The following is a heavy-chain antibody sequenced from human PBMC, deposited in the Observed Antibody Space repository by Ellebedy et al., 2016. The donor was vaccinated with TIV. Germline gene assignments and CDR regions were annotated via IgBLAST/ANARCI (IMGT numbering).Heavy chain of an antibody. CDR2: IKQDESEK. Sequence: PGGSLRLSCAASAFPFSSYWMSWVRQAPGKGLEWVANIKQDESEKYYVGSVKGRFTVSRDNAENSLYLQMNSLRADDSAVYYCARAGRPLDYWGQGTLVTVSS. D-gene: IGHD3-10*01. J-gene: IGHJ4*02. CDR1: AFPFSSYW. V-gene: IGHV3-7*04. CDR3: ARAGRPLDY.